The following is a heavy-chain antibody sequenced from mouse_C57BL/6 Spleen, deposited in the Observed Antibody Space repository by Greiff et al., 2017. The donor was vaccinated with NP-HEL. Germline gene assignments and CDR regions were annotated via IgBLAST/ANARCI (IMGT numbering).Heavy chain of an antibody. CDR1: GYAFTNYL. J-gene: IGHJ4*01. D-gene: IGHD2-1*01. CDR3: ARDYYGNYETFYYAMDY. V-gene: IGHV1-54*01. CDR2: INPGSGGT. Sequence: VQLQQSGAELVRPGTSVKVSCKASGYAFTNYLIEWVKQRPGQGLEWIGVINPGSGGTNYNEKFKGKATLTADKSSSTAYMQLSSLTSEDSAVYFCARDYYGNYETFYYAMDYWGQGTSVTVSS.